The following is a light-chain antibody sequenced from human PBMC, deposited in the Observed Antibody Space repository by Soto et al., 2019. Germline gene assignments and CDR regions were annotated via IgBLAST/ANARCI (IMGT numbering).Light chain of an antibody. CDR1: QSIDTS. V-gene: IGKV1-5*03. Sequence: DIQMTQSPSTLSASIGDRVTITCRASQSIDTSLDWYQQKQGKAPKLLIYKASNLQSGVPSRFSGSGSGTEFTLTISSLRPDNFATYSCQHYNAYSRTFGQGTKVEVK. CDR2: KAS. J-gene: IGKJ1*01. CDR3: QHYNAYSRT.